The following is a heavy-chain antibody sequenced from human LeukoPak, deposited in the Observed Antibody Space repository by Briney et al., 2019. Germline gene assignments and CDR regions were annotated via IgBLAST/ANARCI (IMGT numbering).Heavy chain of an antibody. CDR2: INSDGSGR. D-gene: IGHD6-13*01. Sequence: GGSLRLSCAASGFTFSNYWMHWVRQAPGKGLVWVSRINSDGSGRDYADSVEGRFTISRDNAKNTLYLQMNSLRAEDTAVYYCASASSHRIAAGGDYWGQGTLVTVSS. CDR3: ASASSHRIAAGGDY. CDR1: GFTFSNYW. V-gene: IGHV3-74*01. J-gene: IGHJ4*02.